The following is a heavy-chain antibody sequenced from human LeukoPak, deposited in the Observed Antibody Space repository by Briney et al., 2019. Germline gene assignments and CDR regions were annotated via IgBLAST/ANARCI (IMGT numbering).Heavy chain of an antibody. CDR1: GYTFTDYY. V-gene: IGHV1-2*02. CDR3: ARGPKIYCSGGSCYSEDY. J-gene: IGHJ4*02. Sequence: ASVKVSCKASGYTFTDYYIHWVRQAPGEGLEWMGWINPNSGGTNYAQTFQGRVTMTRDTSISTAYMELSRLRSDDTAVYYCARGPKIYCSGGSCYSEDYWGQGTLVTVSS. D-gene: IGHD2-15*01. CDR2: INPNSGGT.